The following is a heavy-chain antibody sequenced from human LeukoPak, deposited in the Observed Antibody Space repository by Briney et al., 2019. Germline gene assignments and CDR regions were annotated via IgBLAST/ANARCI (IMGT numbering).Heavy chain of an antibody. CDR3: AKGAVVLTALSSFDY. CDR2: IRGSGDTT. V-gene: IGHV3-23*01. J-gene: IGHJ4*02. CDR1: GFTFSNYA. D-gene: IGHD2-15*01. Sequence: GGSLRLSCAASGFTFSNYAMSWVRQAPGKGLEWVSNIRGSGDTTFYAESVKGRFIISRDNSKDTLSLQMNSLRAEDTSVDYCAKGAVVLTALSSFDYWGQGTLVTVSS.